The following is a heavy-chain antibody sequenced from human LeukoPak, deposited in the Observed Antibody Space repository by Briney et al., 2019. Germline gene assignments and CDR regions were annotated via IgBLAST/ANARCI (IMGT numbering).Heavy chain of an antibody. CDR3: ARGNPYGSGSLDY. J-gene: IGHJ4*02. V-gene: IGHV3-53*01. CDR2: IYSGGST. D-gene: IGHD3-10*01. Sequence: TGGSLRLSCAASGFTVSSNYMSWVRQAPGKGLEWVSVIYSGGSTYYAHSVKGRFTISRDNSKNTLYLQMNSLRAEDTAVYYCARGNPYGSGSLDYWGQGTLVTVSS. CDR1: GFTVSSNY.